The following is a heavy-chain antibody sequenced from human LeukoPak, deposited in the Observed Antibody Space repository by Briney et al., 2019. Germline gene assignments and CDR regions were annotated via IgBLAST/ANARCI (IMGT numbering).Heavy chain of an antibody. J-gene: IGHJ4*02. Sequence: ASVKVSCKASGYTFIDYYIHWVRQAPGQGLEWMGWIKPKSGGTHFPQAFQGRVTMTRDTSISTAYMELSRLTSDDTAVYYCANQLLTDYFDYWGQGTLVTVSS. V-gene: IGHV1-2*02. CDR1: GYTFIDYY. CDR2: IKPKSGGT. D-gene: IGHD2-2*01. CDR3: ANQLLTDYFDY.